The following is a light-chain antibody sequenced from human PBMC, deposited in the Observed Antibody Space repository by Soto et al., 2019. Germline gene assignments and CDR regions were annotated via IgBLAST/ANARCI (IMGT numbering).Light chain of an antibody. CDR3: SSYTTSSTVV. Sequence: QSALTQPASVSGSPGQSVTISCTGTSSDVGGYDYVSWYQQLPHEVPKLIIHDVSDRPSGVSIRFSGSKFGNTASLTITGLQAEDEADYYCSSYTTSSTVVFGGGTKVTVL. J-gene: IGLJ2*01. CDR2: DVS. CDR1: SSDVGGYDY. V-gene: IGLV2-14*01.